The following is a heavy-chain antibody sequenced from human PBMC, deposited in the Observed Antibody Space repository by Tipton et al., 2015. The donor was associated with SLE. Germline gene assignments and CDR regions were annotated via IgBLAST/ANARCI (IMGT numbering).Heavy chain of an antibody. V-gene: IGHV4-34*01. D-gene: IGHD2-2*01. CDR2: INHSGST. Sequence: TLSLTCAVYGGSFSGYYWSWIRQPPGKGLEWIGEINHSGSTNYNPSLKSRVTISIDTSKNQFSLKVSSVTAADTAAYYCARGRYCSSTSCSYYFDYWGQGTLVTVSS. J-gene: IGHJ4*02. CDR1: GGSFSGYY. CDR3: ARGRYCSSTSCSYYFDY.